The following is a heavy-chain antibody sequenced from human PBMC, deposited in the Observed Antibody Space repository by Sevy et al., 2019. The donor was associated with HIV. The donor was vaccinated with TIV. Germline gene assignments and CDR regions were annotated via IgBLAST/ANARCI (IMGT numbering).Heavy chain of an antibody. CDR2: ISYDGSNK. V-gene: IGHV3-30*18. CDR1: GFTFSSYG. D-gene: IGHD2-21*02. J-gene: IGHJ4*02. CDR3: AKVAVVTAIPPAYFDY. Sequence: GGSLRLSCAASGFTFSSYGMHWVRQAPGKGLEWVAVISYDGSNKYYADSVKGRFTISRDNSKNTLYLQMNSLRAEDTAVCYCAKVAVVTAIPPAYFDYWGQGTLVTVSS.